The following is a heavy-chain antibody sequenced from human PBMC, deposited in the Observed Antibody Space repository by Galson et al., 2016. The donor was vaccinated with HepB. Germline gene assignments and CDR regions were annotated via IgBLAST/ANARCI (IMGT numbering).Heavy chain of an antibody. V-gene: IGHV4-34*01. Sequence: SETLSLTCAVYGASFSSYSWTWIRQPPGRGLEWIGHIDHSGNTRYNPSLRGRPAISIDTSKSQFSLRIVSATAPDAAVYFCTSHTLHYLIPGNYFSWGQGTPVVVSS. CDR2: IDHSGNT. D-gene: IGHD1-7*01. CDR1: GASFSSYS. CDR3: TSHTLHYLIPGNYFS. J-gene: IGHJ4*02.